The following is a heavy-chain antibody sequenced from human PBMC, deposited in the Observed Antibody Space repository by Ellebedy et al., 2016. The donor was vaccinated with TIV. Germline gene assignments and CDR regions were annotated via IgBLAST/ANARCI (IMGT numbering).Heavy chain of an antibody. D-gene: IGHD3-10*01. CDR2: ISSSSSYI. CDR3: ARDRVTMVRGVSSYDAFDI. V-gene: IGHV3-21*01. J-gene: IGHJ3*02. Sequence: GGSLRLSXAASGFTFSSYSMNWVRQAPGKGLEWVSSISSSSSYIYYADSVKGRFTISRDNAKNSLYLQMNSLRAEDTAVYYCARDRVTMVRGVSSYDAFDIWGQGTMVTVSS. CDR1: GFTFSSYS.